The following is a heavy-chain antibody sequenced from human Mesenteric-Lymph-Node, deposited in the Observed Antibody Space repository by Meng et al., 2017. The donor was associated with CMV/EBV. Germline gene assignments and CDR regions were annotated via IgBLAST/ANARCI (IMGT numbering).Heavy chain of an antibody. D-gene: IGHD1-26*01. Sequence: SETLSLTCGVSGGSLSGYYWTWIRQTPEKGLEWIGEYILAGSPHYNPALKSRVTISLDTSNNQFSLKLHSVTAADTGVYYCARGGSYYYWYFDLWGRGTLVTVSS. CDR2: YILAGSP. J-gene: IGHJ2*01. V-gene: IGHV4-34*01. CDR3: ARGGSYYYWYFDL. CDR1: GGSLSGYY.